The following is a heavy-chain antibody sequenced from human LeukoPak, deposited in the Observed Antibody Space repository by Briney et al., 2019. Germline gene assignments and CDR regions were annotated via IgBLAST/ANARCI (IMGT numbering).Heavy chain of an antibody. D-gene: IGHD1-26*01. CDR1: GGSISSSSNY. CDR3: ARGPVGGATYYDGDAFDI. Sequence: SETLSLTCTVSGGSISSSSNYWGWIRQPPGKGLEWIGSMYSGGSTHYNPSLKSRVTMSVDTSKSQFSLKVSSVTAADTAVYYCARGPVGGATYYDGDAFDIWGQGTMVTVSS. J-gene: IGHJ3*02. V-gene: IGHV4-39*01. CDR2: MYSGGST.